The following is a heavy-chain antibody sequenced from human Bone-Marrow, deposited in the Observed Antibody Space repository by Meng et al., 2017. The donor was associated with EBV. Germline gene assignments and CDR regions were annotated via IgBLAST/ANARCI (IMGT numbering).Heavy chain of an antibody. V-gene: IGHV4-34*01. CDR1: GGSFSGYY. Sequence: QVQLQQWGAGLLKPSXTLSLTCAVYGGSFSGYYWSWIRQPPGKGLEWIGEINHSGSTNYNPSLKSRVTISVDTSKNQFSLKLSSVTAADTAVYYCARDRPMTTVTRFDYWGQGTLVTVSS. J-gene: IGHJ4*02. CDR3: ARDRPMTTVTRFDY. CDR2: INHSGST. D-gene: IGHD4-17*01.